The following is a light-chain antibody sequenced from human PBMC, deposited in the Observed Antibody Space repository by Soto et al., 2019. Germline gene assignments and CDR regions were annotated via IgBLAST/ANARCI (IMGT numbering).Light chain of an antibody. J-gene: IGKJ1*01. CDR2: GAS. CDR3: QEALNEPWT. V-gene: IGKV1-39*01. CDR1: QSISFF. Sequence: DVRLTQSPSTLSASVGDRVTISCRSSQSISFFLSWYQQKPGRAPKLLIWGASNLMSGVPPRFSGSRSGTDFTLVISNLQPDDFATYYCQEALNEPWTFGQATKVDIK.